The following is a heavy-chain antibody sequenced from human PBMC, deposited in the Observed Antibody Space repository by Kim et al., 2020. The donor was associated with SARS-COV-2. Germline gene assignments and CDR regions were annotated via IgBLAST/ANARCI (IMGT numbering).Heavy chain of an antibody. Sequence: SETLSLTCTVSGGSISSGGYYWSWIRQHPGKGLEWIGYIYYSGSTYYNPSLKSRVTISVDTSKNQFSLKLSSVTAADTAVYYCARELRLAGYNYWPHDAFDIWGQGTMVTVSS. CDR2: IYYSGST. CDR3: ARELRLAGYNYWPHDAFDI. J-gene: IGHJ3*02. CDR1: GGSISSGGYY. D-gene: IGHD5-12*01. V-gene: IGHV4-31*03.